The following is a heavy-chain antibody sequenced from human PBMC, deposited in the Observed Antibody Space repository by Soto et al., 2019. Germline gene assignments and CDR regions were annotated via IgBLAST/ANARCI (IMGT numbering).Heavy chain of an antibody. CDR2: INSDGSST. D-gene: IGHD2-15*01. Sequence: EVQLVESGGCLVQPGGSLRLSCAASGFTFSSYWMHWVRQAPGKGLVWVSRINSDGSSTSYADSVKGRFTISRDNAKNTLYLQMNSLRAEDTAVYYCAKPTGWPDAFDIWGQGTMVTVSS. CDR1: GFTFSSYW. CDR3: AKPTGWPDAFDI. J-gene: IGHJ3*02. V-gene: IGHV3-74*01.